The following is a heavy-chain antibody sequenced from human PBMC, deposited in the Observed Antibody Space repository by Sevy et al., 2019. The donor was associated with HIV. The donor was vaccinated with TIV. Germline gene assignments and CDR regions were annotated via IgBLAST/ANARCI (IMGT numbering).Heavy chain of an antibody. J-gene: IGHJ6*02. Sequence: SETLSLTCSVSGASINSGSFFWNWFRQPAGKGLEWIGRISARGNSNYNPSLKSRVTMSIDTSKNQFSLKLSSVTAAATAVYYCVKEPPAGYCSGGMCYWEMWYYYGLDVWGQGTTVTVSS. CDR1: GASINSGSFF. V-gene: IGHV4-61*02. CDR2: ISARGNS. D-gene: IGHD2-15*01. CDR3: VKEPPAGYCSGGMCYWEMWYYYGLDV.